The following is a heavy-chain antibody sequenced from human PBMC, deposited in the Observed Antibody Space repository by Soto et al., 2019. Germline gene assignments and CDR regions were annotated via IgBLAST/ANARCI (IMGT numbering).Heavy chain of an antibody. Sequence: PSPTISLTGAISGDSVSSNSAAWNWIRQSPSRGLEWLGRTYYRSKWYNDYAVSVKSRITINPDTSKNQFSLQLNSVTPEDTAVYYCARSSVVAASYNWFDPWGQGTLVTVS. CDR1: GDSVSSNSAA. J-gene: IGHJ5*02. CDR2: TYYRSKWYN. CDR3: ARSSVVAASYNWFDP. D-gene: IGHD2-15*01. V-gene: IGHV6-1*01.